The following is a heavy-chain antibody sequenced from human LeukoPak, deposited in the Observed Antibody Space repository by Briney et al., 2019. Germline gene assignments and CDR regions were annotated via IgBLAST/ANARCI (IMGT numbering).Heavy chain of an antibody. CDR3: ATDYYYDSSGSYYTVDY. Sequence: ASVKLSCTVSGYTLTELSMHGGRQAPGKGLEWGGGIDPEDGETFYAQKFQGRVTMTEDTSTDTAYMELSSLRSEDTAVYYCATDYYYDSSGSYYTVDYWGQGTLVTVPS. CDR1: GYTLTELS. D-gene: IGHD3-22*01. J-gene: IGHJ4*02. V-gene: IGHV1-24*01. CDR2: IDPEDGET.